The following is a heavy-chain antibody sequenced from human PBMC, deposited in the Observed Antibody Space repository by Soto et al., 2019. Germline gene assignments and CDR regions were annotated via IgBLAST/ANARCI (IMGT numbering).Heavy chain of an antibody. CDR2: INHAGKN. Sequence: QVQQHQWGAGLLKPSETLSLTCAVSSECLGSYYWNWIRQSPGKGLEWIGEINHAGKNNYSPSLKSRVTMSIDMSKNLVSLKLTSVTAADTAMYYCARGASSDWQVALDIWGQGTMVTVSS. CDR3: ARGASSDWQVALDI. D-gene: IGHD6-19*01. CDR1: SECLGSYY. V-gene: IGHV4-34*01. J-gene: IGHJ3*02.